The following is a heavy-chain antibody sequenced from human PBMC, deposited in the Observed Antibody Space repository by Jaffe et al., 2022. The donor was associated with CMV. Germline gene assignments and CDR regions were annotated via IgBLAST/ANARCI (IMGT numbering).Heavy chain of an antibody. CDR2: IYYSGST. V-gene: IGHV4-59*08. CDR3: ARLWIGRDTAMVTGMDV. Sequence: QVQLQESGPGLVKPSETLSLTCTVSGGSISSYYWSWIRQPPGKGLEWIGYIYYSGSTNYNPSLKSRVTISVDTSKNQFSLKLSSVTAADTAVYYCARLWIGRDTAMVTGMDVWGKGTTVTVSS. CDR1: GGSISSYY. D-gene: IGHD5-18*01. J-gene: IGHJ6*04.